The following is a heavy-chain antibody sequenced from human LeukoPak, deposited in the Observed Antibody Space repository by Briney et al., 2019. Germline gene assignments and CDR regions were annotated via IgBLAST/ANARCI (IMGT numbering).Heavy chain of an antibody. CDR1: GGSISSYY. J-gene: IGHJ4*02. Sequence: SETLSLTCTLSGGSISSYYWSCIRQPAGKGLEWIGRIYTSGSTNYNPSLKSRVTMSVDTSKNQFSLKLSSVTAADTAVYYCARGGSCSGGSCYGVFDYWGQGTLVTVSS. CDR3: ARGGSCSGGSCYGVFDY. V-gene: IGHV4-4*07. CDR2: IYTSGST. D-gene: IGHD2-15*01.